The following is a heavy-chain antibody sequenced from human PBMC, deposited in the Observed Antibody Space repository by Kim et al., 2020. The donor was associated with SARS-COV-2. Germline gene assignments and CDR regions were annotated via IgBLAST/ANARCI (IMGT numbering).Heavy chain of an antibody. CDR3: SSGSGGPVQYYYYGLDV. V-gene: IGHV4-59*11. CDR2: IYYSVCT. J-gene: IGHJ6*02. D-gene: IGHD3-10*01. Sequence: SETLSLTCTVTGGPISGHYWTWIRQPPGKELEWIGYIYYSVCTNYNPSLKSRVTISIDTSKNHFSLKLTSVTAADTAVYYCSSGSGGPVQYYYYGLDVWGQGTTVTVTS. CDR1: GGPISGHY.